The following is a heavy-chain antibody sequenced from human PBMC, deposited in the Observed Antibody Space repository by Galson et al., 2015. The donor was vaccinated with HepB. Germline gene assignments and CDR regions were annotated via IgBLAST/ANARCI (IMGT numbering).Heavy chain of an antibody. CDR3: ARDRGGDIVLMVYAIGEFDY. CDR2: ISAYNGNT. J-gene: IGHJ4*02. Sequence: SVKVSCKASGYTFTSYGISWVRQAPGQGLEWMGWISAYNGNTNYAQKLQGRVTMTTDTSTSTAYMELGSLRSDDTAVYYCARDRGGDIVLMVYAIGEFDYWGQGTLVTVSS. D-gene: IGHD2-8*01. CDR1: GYTFTSYG. V-gene: IGHV1-18*01.